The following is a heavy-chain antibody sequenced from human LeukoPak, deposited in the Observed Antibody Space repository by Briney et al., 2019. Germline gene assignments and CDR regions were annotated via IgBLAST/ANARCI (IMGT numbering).Heavy chain of an antibody. CDR2: IGDSGDAT. D-gene: IGHD3-16*01. J-gene: IGHJ5*01. CDR1: GFTFSSYS. CDR3: AEQCYDILLSHFDS. V-gene: IGHV3-23*01. Sequence: GGSLRLSCAASGFTFSSYSMNWVRQAPGKGLEWVSGIGDSGDATYYGDSVKGRFTISRDNSKNTLHLEMNSLRAEDTAVYYCAEQCYDILLSHFDSWGQGTLVAVSS.